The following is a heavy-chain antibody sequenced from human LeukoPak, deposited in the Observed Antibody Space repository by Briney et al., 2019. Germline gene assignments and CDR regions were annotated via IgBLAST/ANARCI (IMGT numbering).Heavy chain of an antibody. V-gene: IGHV1-2*02. CDR2: INPNSGCT. J-gene: IGHJ6*03. Sequence: GASVKVSCKASGYTFTGYYIHWVRQAPGQGLEWMGWINPNSGCTIYAQNFQGMVTMTRDISTRTVYMEVSSLRSEDTDVYYCARRGVVVASDNYSYYYNMDVWGKGTTVTVSS. CDR3: ARRGVVVASDNYSYYYNMDV. CDR1: GYTFTGYY. D-gene: IGHD6-19*01.